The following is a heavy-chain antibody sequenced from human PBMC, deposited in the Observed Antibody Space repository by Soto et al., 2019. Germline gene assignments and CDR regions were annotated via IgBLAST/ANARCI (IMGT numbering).Heavy chain of an antibody. J-gene: IGHJ6*04. V-gene: IGHV3-53*04. D-gene: IGHD2-15*01. CDR3: ARAGQYCTTGTCYPASMGV. CDR2: FYSGGKT. Sequence: EGQLVESGGGLVQPGGSLRLSCSASGFTVSSSYINWVRQAPGKGLEWVSTFYSGGKTYYADSVKGRFTISRHSSENTLYLQMNSLRSEDTAVYYCARAGQYCTTGTCYPASMGVWGEGTTVTVSS. CDR1: GFTVSSSY.